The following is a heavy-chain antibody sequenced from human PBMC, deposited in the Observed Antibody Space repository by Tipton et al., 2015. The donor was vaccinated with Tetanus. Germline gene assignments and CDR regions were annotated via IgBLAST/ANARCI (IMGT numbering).Heavy chain of an antibody. D-gene: IGHD3-22*01. V-gene: IGHV4-31*03. J-gene: IGHJ3*02. CDR3: ARRGDHVFYYESSGYLWGAAFDI. Sequence: TLSLTCSVSGVSIKGGGFYWTWIRQPPGKGLEWIGYIYSPGTTSYAPSLRGRATISFDSVKNHFSLKLNSVTAADTAVYYCARRGDHVFYYESSGYLWGAAFDIWGQGTMVSVSA. CDR1: GVSIKGGGFY. CDR2: IYSPGTT.